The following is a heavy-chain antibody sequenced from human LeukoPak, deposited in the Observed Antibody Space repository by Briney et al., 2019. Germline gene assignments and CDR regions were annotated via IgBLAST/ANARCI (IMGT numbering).Heavy chain of an antibody. CDR3: ARHMVRGVMGY. CDR2: IYYSGST. V-gene: IGHV4-59*08. CDR1: GGSISSYY. J-gene: IGHJ4*02. Sequence: SETLSLTCTVSGGSISSYYWSWIRQPPGKGLEWIGYIYYSGSTNYNPSLKSRVTISVDTSKNQFSLKLSSVTAADTAVYYCARHMVRGVMGYWGRGTLVTVPS. D-gene: IGHD3-10*01.